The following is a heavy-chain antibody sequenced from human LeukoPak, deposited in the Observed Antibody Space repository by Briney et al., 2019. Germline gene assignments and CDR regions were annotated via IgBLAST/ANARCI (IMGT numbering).Heavy chain of an antibody. CDR1: GFTFSRHW. J-gene: IGHJ4*02. CDR3: ARDLYSGSLV. D-gene: IGHD6-13*01. V-gene: IGHV3-7*01. CDR2: MNQDGSAI. Sequence: GGSLRLSCAASGFTFSRHWMSWVRQAPGKGRERVAHMNQDGSAIYSIDSVKGRFTISRDNSKNTLYLQMNSLRAEDTAVYYCARDLYSGSLVWGQGTLVTVS.